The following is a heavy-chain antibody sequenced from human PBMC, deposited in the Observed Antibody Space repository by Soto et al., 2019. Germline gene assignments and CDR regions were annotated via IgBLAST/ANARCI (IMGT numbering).Heavy chain of an antibody. CDR1: GSTFSSYA. Sequence: QVQLVQSGAEVKKPGSSVKVSCKASGSTFSSYAISWVRQAPGQGLEWMGGIIPIFGTANYAQKFQGRVTITADESTSTAYMELSSLRSEDTAVYYCSRVAVTVPHYYFDYWGQGTLVTVSS. J-gene: IGHJ4*02. CDR3: SRVAVTVPHYYFDY. D-gene: IGHD4-17*01. V-gene: IGHV1-69*12. CDR2: IIPIFGTA.